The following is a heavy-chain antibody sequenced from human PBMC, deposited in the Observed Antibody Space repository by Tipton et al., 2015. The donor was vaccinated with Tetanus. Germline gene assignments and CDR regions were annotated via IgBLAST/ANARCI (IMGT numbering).Heavy chain of an antibody. D-gene: IGHD2-2*01. CDR3: ARTSIPAADYCFDY. V-gene: IGHV4-39*01. Sequence: LRLSCTVSGDSISSSEYYWGWIRQPPGEGLEWIASVYYDGSAYTNPSLKSRIAISIDTSGSQFSLKVHSVTAADTAVYYCARTSIPAADYCFDYWGQGTLVTVSS. CDR1: GDSISSSEYY. CDR2: VYYDGSA. J-gene: IGHJ4*02.